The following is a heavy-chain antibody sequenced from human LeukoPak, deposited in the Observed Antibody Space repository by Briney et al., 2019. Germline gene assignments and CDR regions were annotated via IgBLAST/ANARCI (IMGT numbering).Heavy chain of an antibody. CDR2: ISGSGGST. CDR1: GFTFSSYA. D-gene: IGHD2-2*01. V-gene: IGHV3-23*01. Sequence: GGSLRLSCAASGFTFSSYAMSWVRQAPGKGLEWVSAISGSGGSTYYADSVKGQFTISRDNSKNTLYLQMNSLRAEDTAVYYCAKAGIVVVPAAIWVYFDYWGQGTLVTVSS. J-gene: IGHJ4*02. CDR3: AKAGIVVVPAAIWVYFDY.